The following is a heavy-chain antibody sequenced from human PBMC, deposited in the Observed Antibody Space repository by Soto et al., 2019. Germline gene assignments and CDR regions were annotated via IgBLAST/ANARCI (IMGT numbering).Heavy chain of an antibody. V-gene: IGHV3-53*01. CDR2: VYCGGST. J-gene: IGHJ4*02. Sequence: GGSLVLSCAASWFTIIGTYMSWVRPAPGKGLEWVSFVYCGGSTYYADSVKGRFTVSRDSSKNTVYLQMSSLRAEDTAVYYCAKGRENWNFLTYFDAWGQGTVVTVAS. CDR3: AKGRENWNFLTYFDA. D-gene: IGHD1-7*01. CDR1: WFTIIGTY.